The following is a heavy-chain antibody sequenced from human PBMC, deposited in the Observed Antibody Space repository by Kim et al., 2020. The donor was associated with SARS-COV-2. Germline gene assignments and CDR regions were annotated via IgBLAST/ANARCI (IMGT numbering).Heavy chain of an antibody. CDR3: ARVGWWPPGVDY. CDR1: GGSFSGYY. D-gene: IGHD2-15*01. Sequence: SETLSLTCAVYGGSFSGYYWSWIRQPPGKGLEWIGEINHSGSTNYNPSLKSRVTISVHTSKNQFSLKLSSVTAADTAVYYCARVGWWPPGVDYWGQGTL. J-gene: IGHJ4*02. CDR2: INHSGST. V-gene: IGHV4-34*01.